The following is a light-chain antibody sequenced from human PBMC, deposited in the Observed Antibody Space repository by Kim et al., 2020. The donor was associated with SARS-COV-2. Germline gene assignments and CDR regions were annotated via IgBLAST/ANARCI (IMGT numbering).Light chain of an antibody. CDR3: QAWDNNTAI. Sequence: SPAQPAPLTSSGNSFGLKVASWYHQTPGQAPLLVIYEDSRRPSGIPERLSGFNSGNTASLTITGTQPVDEGDYFCQAWDNNTAIFGGGTQLTVL. V-gene: IGLV3-1*01. CDR2: EDS. CDR1: SFGLKV. J-gene: IGLJ2*01.